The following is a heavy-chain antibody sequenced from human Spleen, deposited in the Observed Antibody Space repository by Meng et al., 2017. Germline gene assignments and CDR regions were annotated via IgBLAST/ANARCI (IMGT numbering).Heavy chain of an antibody. J-gene: IGHJ3*02. D-gene: IGHD1-26*01. V-gene: IGHV4-34*01. Sequence: SQTLSLTCAVYGGSFSDYYWSWIRQPPGKGLEWIGEINHSGSTNYNPSLKTRVTVSADTSKNQFSLKLTSATAADTAIYYCARVLTIMGGTDAFDIWGQGTMVTVSS. CDR2: INHSGST. CDR3: ARVLTIMGGTDAFDI. CDR1: GGSFSDYY.